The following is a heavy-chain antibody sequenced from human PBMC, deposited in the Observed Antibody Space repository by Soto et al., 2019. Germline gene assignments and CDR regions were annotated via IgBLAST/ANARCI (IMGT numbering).Heavy chain of an antibody. J-gene: IGHJ4*01. Sequence: AMSYACQSLGKKMEWVSVIGGRGNSAYYADSVQGRFTISRDNSKNTVSLQMSSLTADDTFFFNDVGESGIYFDFLGQGILV. CDR1: A. CDR2: IGGRGNSA. CDR3: VGESGIYFDF. V-gene: IGHV3-23*01. D-gene: IGHD1-26*01.